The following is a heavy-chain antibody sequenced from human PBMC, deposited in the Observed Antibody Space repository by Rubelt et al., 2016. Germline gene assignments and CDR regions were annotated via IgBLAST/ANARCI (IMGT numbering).Heavy chain of an antibody. J-gene: IGHJ5*02. CDR2: IWSDGSNK. CDR3: ARDNLGSGESKWFDP. D-gene: IGHD2-21*01. Sequence: VRQAPGKGLEWVAVIWSDGSNKYYVDSVKGRFTISRDNSKNRLFLQMNSLRAEDTAVYYCARDNLGSGESKWFDPWGQGALVTVSS. V-gene: IGHV3-33*01.